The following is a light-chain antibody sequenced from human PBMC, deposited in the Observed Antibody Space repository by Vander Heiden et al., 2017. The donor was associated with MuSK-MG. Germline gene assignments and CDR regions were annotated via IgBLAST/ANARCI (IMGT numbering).Light chain of an antibody. J-gene: IGKJ1*01. V-gene: IGKV1-39*01. CDR3: QQCDSTPGT. CDR1: QNISNY. CDR2: AAS. Sequence: DIKMTQPPSSLSASVGDRVTITCQASQNISNYLNWYQQKPGKAPKLLIYAASNLQTGVPSRFSGSGSGTDFTLTISSLQPEDIATYYCQQCDSTPGTFGPGTKVEIK.